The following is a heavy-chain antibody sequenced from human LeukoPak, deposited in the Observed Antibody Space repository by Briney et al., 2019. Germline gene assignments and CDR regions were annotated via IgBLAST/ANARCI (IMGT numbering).Heavy chain of an antibody. CDR2: IKHNGDEL. D-gene: IGHD3-16*01. J-gene: IGHJ4*02. Sequence: GGSLRLSCAASGFTFSNYAMSWVRQAPGKGLEWVANIKHNGDELNYVDSVEDRFTISRDNAKNSLYLHMTGLRAEDTAVYYCARELRTFDSWGQGTLVTVSS. CDR1: GFTFSNYA. CDR3: ARELRTFDS. V-gene: IGHV3-7*01.